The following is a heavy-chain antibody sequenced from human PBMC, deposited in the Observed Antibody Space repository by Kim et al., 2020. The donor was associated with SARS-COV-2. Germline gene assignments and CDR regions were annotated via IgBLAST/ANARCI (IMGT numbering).Heavy chain of an antibody. Sequence: SETLSLTCTVSGGSISSSAYYWGWIRQPPGKGLEWIATISYRGDTYYNPSLKSRVTTFVDTSKNQFSLKVTSVTAPDTAVYYCASQSPVAGWGKYFDDWGRGTLVTVSS. CDR1: GGSISSSAYY. CDR3: ASQSPVAGWGKYFDD. CDR2: ISYRGDT. J-gene: IGHJ4*02. V-gene: IGHV4-39*01. D-gene: IGHD6-19*01.